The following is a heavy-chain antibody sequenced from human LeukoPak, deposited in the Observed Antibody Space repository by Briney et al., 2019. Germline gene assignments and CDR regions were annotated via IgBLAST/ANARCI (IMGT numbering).Heavy chain of an antibody. J-gene: IGHJ4*02. CDR3: ARSVVVPAAHKKYYDY. CDR1: GGSFSGYY. D-gene: IGHD2-2*01. Sequence: SETLSLTCAVYGGSFSGYYWSWIRQPPGKGLEWIGEINHSGSTNYNPSLKSRVTISVDTSKNQFSLKLSSVTAADTAVYYRARSVVVPAAHKKYYDYWGQGTLVTVSS. V-gene: IGHV4-34*01. CDR2: INHSGST.